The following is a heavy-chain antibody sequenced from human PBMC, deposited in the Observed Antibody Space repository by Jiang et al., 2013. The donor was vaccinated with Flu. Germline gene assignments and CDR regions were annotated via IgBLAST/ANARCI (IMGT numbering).Heavy chain of an antibody. CDR3: ARLDYGDGYYYYGMDV. V-gene: IGHV4-30-4*08. CDR1: GDSVSSNDFS. D-gene: IGHD4-17*01. J-gene: IGHJ6*02. Sequence: PGLVKPSQTLSLSCDVSGDSVSSNDFSWSWIRQPPGKGLEWIGYIYNRGSTNYNPSLHGRVTMSVDTSKNQFSLKLSSVTAADTAVYYCARLDYGDGYYYYGMDVWGQGTTVTVSS. CDR2: IYNRGST.